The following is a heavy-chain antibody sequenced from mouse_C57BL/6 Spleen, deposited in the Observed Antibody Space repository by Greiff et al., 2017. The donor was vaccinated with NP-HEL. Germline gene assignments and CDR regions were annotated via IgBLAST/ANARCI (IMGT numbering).Heavy chain of an antibody. CDR1: GYTFTSYW. Sequence: QVQLQQPGAELVNPGASVKLSCKASGYTFTSYWMHWVKQRPGPGLEWIGMIHPNSGSTNYNEKFKSKATLTVDKSSSTAYMQLSSLTSEDSAVYYCARCPYDYDGSWFAYWGQGTLVTVSA. J-gene: IGHJ3*01. D-gene: IGHD2-4*01. CDR2: IHPNSGST. CDR3: ARCPYDYDGSWFAY. V-gene: IGHV1-64*01.